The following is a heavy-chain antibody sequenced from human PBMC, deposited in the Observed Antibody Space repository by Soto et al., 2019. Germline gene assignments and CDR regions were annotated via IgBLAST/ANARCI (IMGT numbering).Heavy chain of an antibody. V-gene: IGHV3-30*03. CDR2: ISYDGSNK. J-gene: IGHJ6*03. D-gene: IGHD3-3*01. Sequence: GGSLRLSCAASGFTFSSYGMHWVRQAPGKGLEWVAVISYDGSNKYYADSVKGRFTISRDNSKNTLYLQMNSLRAEDTAVYYCASLVSVRFLEWLPAYMDVWGKGTTVTVSS. CDR3: ASLVSVRFLEWLPAYMDV. CDR1: GFTFSSYG.